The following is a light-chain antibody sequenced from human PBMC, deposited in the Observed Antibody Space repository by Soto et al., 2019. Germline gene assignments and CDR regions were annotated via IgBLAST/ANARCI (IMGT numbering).Light chain of an antibody. V-gene: IGKV2-28*01. CDR1: QSLLHSSGYNY. CDR3: MQPLQTPWT. Sequence: DIVVTQSPLSLRVTPGEPASISCRSSQSLLHSSGYNYLHWYLQKPGQSPQLLISLGSDRSSGVPDRFSGSGSGTDFTLNISRVEAEDVGVYYCMQPLQTPWTFGQGTKVEIK. J-gene: IGKJ1*01. CDR2: LGS.